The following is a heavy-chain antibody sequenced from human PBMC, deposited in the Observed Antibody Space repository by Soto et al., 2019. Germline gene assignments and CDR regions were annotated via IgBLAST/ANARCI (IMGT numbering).Heavy chain of an antibody. Sequence: ASVKVSCKVSGYTLTELSMHWVRQAPGKGLEWMGGFDPEDGETIYAQKFQGRVTMTEDTSTDTAYMELSSLRSEDTAVYYCATDFRLFKQLVGGHYYYYYMDVWGKGTTVTVSS. V-gene: IGHV1-24*01. CDR1: GYTLTELS. CDR2: FDPEDGET. J-gene: IGHJ6*03. CDR3: ATDFRLFKQLVGGHYYYYYMDV. D-gene: IGHD6-6*01.